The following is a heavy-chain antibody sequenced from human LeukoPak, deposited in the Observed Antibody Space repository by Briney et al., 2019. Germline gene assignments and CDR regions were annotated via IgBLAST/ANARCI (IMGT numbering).Heavy chain of an antibody. D-gene: IGHD2-8*01. V-gene: IGHV1-2*02. Sequence: ASVKVSCKASGYTFTGYYMHWVRQAPGQGLEWMGWINPNSGGTNYAQKFQGRVTMTRDTSISTAYMELSRLRSDDTAVYYCARSPSRDIVLMVYAMGYYFDYWGQGTLVTVSS. CDR2: INPNSGGT. J-gene: IGHJ4*02. CDR3: ARSPSRDIVLMVYAMGYYFDY. CDR1: GYTFTGYY.